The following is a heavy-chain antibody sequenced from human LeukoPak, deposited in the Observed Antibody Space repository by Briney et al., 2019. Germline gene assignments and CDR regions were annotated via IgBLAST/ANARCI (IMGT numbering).Heavy chain of an antibody. J-gene: IGHJ4*02. CDR1: GYTFTGYY. Sequence: ASVKVSCKASGYTFTGYYMHWVRQAPGQGLEWMGRINPNSGGTNCAQKFQGRVTMTRDTSISTAYMELSRLRSDNTAVYYCYYYDSSGYYLDDYWGQGTLVTVSS. D-gene: IGHD3-22*01. CDR2: INPNSGGT. CDR3: YYYDSSGYYLDDY. V-gene: IGHV1-2*06.